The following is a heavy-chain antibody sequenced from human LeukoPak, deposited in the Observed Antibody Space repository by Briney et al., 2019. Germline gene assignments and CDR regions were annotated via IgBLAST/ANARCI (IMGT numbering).Heavy chain of an antibody. V-gene: IGHV3-30*04. Sequence: GGSLRLSCVTSGFDFNVYAMHWVRHSPGKGLEWVALLAYDGTNQYYADSVKGRFTISRDNSKNTLYLQMNSLRAEDTAVYYCAKDLVGAIGEGYWGQGTLVTVSS. CDR1: GFDFNVYA. CDR2: LAYDGTNQ. CDR3: AKDLVGAIGEGY. D-gene: IGHD1-26*01. J-gene: IGHJ4*02.